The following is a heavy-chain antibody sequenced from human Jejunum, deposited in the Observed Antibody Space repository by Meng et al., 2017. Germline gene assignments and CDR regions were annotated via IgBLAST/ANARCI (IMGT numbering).Heavy chain of an antibody. Sequence: SGPTLVKPTQTLTLTCTFSGFSLSSSGVGVGWIRQPPGKAPEWLALIFWNDDKRYRPSLKSRLTITKDTSNNQVVLTMTNMDPVDTATYYCAHRGSGSYYHYYFDYWGQGTLVTVPQ. V-gene: IGHV2-5*01. J-gene: IGHJ4*02. CDR2: IFWNDDK. CDR1: GFSLSSSGVG. D-gene: IGHD3-10*01. CDR3: AHRGSGSYYHYYFDY.